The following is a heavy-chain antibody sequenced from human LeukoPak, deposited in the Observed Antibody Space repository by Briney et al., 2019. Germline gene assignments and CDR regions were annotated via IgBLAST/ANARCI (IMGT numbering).Heavy chain of an antibody. V-gene: IGHV4-39*07. D-gene: IGHD3-3*01. CDR1: GGSISSSSYY. CDR3: ARDRNYDFWSGYYLFDY. Sequence: SETLSLTCTVSGGSISSSSYYWGWIRQPPGKGLEWIGSIYYSGSTYYNPSLKSRVTISVDTSKNQFSLKLSSVTAADTAVYYCARDRNYDFWSGYYLFDYWGQGTLVTVSS. CDR2: IYYSGST. J-gene: IGHJ4*02.